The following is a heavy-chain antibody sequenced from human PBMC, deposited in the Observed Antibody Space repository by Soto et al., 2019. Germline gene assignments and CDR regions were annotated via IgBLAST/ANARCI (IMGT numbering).Heavy chain of an antibody. CDR3: ARDKIISVDIGYEAAFDI. CDR2: TYYRSKWYN. D-gene: IGHD5-12*01. Sequence: KQSQTLSLTCAISGDSVSSNSAAWNWIRQSPSRGLEWLGRTYYRSKWYNDYAVSVKSRITINPDTSKNQFSLQLNSVTPEDTAVYYCARDKIISVDIGYEAAFDIWGQGTMVTVSS. CDR1: GDSVSSNSAA. J-gene: IGHJ3*02. V-gene: IGHV6-1*01.